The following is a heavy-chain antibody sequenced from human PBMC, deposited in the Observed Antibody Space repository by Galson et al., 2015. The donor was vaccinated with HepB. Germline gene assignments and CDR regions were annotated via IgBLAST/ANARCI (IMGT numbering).Heavy chain of an antibody. V-gene: IGHV3-30-3*01. Sequence: SLRLSCAASGFTFSSYAMHWVRQAPGKGLEWVAVISYDGSNKYYADSVKGRFTISRDNCKNTLYLQMNSLRAEDTAVYYCARDYGDHYYYYGMDVWGQGTTVTVSS. CDR1: GFTFSSYA. D-gene: IGHD4-17*01. CDR2: ISYDGSNK. CDR3: ARDYGDHYYYYGMDV. J-gene: IGHJ6*02.